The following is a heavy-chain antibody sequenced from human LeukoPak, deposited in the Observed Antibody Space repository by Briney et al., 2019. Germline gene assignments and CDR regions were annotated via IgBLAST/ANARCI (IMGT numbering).Heavy chain of an antibody. J-gene: IGHJ4*02. Sequence: GGSLRLSCAASGFTFSTYAMSWVRQAPGKGLECVSALSGNGNTIYYADSVKGRFTISRDNSKNTLSLQMNSPRAEDTAVYYCAKALYGGHDYWGQGTLVTVSS. D-gene: IGHD4-23*01. CDR2: LSGNGNTI. V-gene: IGHV3-23*01. CDR3: AKALYGGHDY. CDR1: GFTFSTYA.